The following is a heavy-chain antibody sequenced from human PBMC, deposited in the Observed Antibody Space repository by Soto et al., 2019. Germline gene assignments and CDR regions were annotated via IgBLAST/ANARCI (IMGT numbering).Heavy chain of an antibody. CDR3: ARGLDFLEWLFRSDY. CDR1: GFTFSSYS. D-gene: IGHD3-3*01. J-gene: IGHJ4*02. V-gene: IGHV3-21*01. CDR2: ISSSSSYI. Sequence: GGSLRLSCAASGFTFSSYSMNWVRQAPGKGLEWVSSISSSSSYIYYADSVKGRFTISRDNAKNSLYLQMNSLRAEDTAVYYCARGLDFLEWLFRSDYWGQGTLVTVSS.